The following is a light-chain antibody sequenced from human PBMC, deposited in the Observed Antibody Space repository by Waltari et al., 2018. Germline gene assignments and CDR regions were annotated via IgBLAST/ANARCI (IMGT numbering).Light chain of an antibody. Sequence: QSALTQPASVSGSPGQSITISCTGTHTDVGGHNYVSWYQTPPGQAPKPMIYEVSNRPSGVSNLFSGSKSGTTATLTISGVEAGDEAEYYCQVWDGTTDHPYVVFGGGTKLTVL. CDR1: HTDVGGHNY. V-gene: IGLV2-14*01. J-gene: IGLJ2*01. CDR3: QVWDGTTDHPYVV. CDR2: EVS.